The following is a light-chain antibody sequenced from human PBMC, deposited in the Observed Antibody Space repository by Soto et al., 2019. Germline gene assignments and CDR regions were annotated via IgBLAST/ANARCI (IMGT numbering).Light chain of an antibody. CDR2: GAS. J-gene: IGKJ3*01. Sequence: XXPGERATLSCRASQSVSSSYLAWYQQKPGQAPRLLIYGASSRATGIPDRFSGSGSGTDFTLTISRLEPEDFAVYYCQQYGSSLLFTFGPGTKVDIK. V-gene: IGKV3-20*01. CDR3: QQYGSSLLFT. CDR1: QSVSSSY.